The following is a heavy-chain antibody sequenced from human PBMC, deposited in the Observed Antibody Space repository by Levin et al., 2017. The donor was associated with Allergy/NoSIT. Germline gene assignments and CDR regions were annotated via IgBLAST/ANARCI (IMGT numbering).Heavy chain of an antibody. Sequence: SQTLSLTCTVYGGSFSGYYWSWLRQPPGKGLEWIGEINHGGSTGYNPSLKSRVTISVDTSKNQFSLKLNSLTAADTAVYYCASGSDYFDYWGQGTLVTVSS. CDR1: GGSFSGYY. J-gene: IGHJ4*02. CDR3: ASGSDYFDY. V-gene: IGHV4-34*01. CDR2: INHGGST.